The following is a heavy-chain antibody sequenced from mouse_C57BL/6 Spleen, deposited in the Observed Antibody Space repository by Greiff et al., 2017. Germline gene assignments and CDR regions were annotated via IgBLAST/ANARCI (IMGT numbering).Heavy chain of an antibody. V-gene: IGHV1-50*01. CDR2: IDPSDSYT. CDR3: ARSGGSQAWFAY. J-gene: IGHJ3*01. CDR1: GYTFTSYW. Sequence: QVQLQQPGAELVKPGASVKLSCKASGYTFTSYWMQWVKQRPGQGLEWIGEIDPSDSYTNYNQKFKGKATLTVDTSSSTAYMQLSSLTSEDSAVYYCARSGGSQAWFAYWGQGTLVTVSA. D-gene: IGHD1-1*02.